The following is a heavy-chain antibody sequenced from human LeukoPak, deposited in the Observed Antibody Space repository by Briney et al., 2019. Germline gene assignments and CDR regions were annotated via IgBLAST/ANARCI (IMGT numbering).Heavy chain of an antibody. J-gene: IGHJ4*02. CDR2: ISDTGYSI. CDR3: ARAPSRYFDRYYFDY. D-gene: IGHD3-9*01. Sequence: SGGSLRLSCAASGFTFNIYAMAWVRQAPGKGLEWVSAISDTGYSIYYADSVQGRFTISRDNSKNILYLQMNSLRAEDTAVYYCARAPSRYFDRYYFDYWGQGTLVTVSS. CDR1: GFTFNIYA. V-gene: IGHV3-23*01.